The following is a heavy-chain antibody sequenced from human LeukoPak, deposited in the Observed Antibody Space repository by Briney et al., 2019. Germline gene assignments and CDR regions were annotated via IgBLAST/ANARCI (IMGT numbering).Heavy chain of an antibody. Sequence: SETLSLTCTVSGGSISSYYWSWIRQPAGKGLEWIGRIYTSGSTNYNPSLKSRVTISVDTSKNQFSLKLSSVTAADTAVYYCARGGKEWYYYYYGMDVWGQGTTVTVSS. D-gene: IGHD3-3*01. CDR2: IYTSGST. CDR3: ARGGKEWYYYYYGMDV. V-gene: IGHV4-4*07. CDR1: GGSISSYY. J-gene: IGHJ6*02.